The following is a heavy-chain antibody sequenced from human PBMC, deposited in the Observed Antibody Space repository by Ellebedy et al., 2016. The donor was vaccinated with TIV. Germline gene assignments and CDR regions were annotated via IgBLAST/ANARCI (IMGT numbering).Heavy chain of an antibody. Sequence: AASVKVSCKASGYTFTSYGISWVRQAPGQGLEWMGWINPNSGGTNYAQKFQGRVTMTRDTSISTAYMELSRLRSDDTAVYYCARGRWLQQDAFDIWGQGTMVTVSS. CDR3: ARGRWLQQDAFDI. D-gene: IGHD5-24*01. J-gene: IGHJ3*02. V-gene: IGHV1-2*02. CDR2: INPNSGGT. CDR1: GYTFTSYG.